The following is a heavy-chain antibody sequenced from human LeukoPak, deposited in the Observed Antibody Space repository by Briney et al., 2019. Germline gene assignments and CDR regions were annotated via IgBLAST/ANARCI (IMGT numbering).Heavy chain of an antibody. Sequence: SETLSLTCTVSGGSISSGDYYWSWIRQPPGKGLEWIGYIYYSGSTYYNPSLKSRVTISVDTSKNQFSLKLSSVTAADTAVYYCARDFEYSGSYIDWGQGTLVTVSS. CDR3: ARDFEYSGSYID. J-gene: IGHJ4*02. V-gene: IGHV4-30-4*01. CDR1: GGSISSGDYY. CDR2: IYYSGST. D-gene: IGHD1-26*01.